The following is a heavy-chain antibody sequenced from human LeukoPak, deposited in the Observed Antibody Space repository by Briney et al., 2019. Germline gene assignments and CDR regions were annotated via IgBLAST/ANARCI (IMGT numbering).Heavy chain of an antibody. D-gene: IGHD5-12*01. Sequence: PGGSLRLSCAASGFTFSSYSMNWVRQAPGKGLEWVSSISSSSYIYYADSVKGRFTISRDNAKNSLYLQMNSLRAEDTAVYYCARVGSGYFEYFQHWGQGTLVTVSS. CDR3: ARVGSGYFEYFQH. CDR1: GFTFSSYS. V-gene: IGHV3-21*01. CDR2: ISSSSYI. J-gene: IGHJ1*01.